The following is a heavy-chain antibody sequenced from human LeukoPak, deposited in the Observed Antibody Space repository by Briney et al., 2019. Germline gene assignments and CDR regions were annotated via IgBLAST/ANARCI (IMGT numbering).Heavy chain of an antibody. Sequence: SGPTLVKPTQTLTLTCTFSGFSLSTSGVGVGWIRQPPGKALEWLELFYWDDDKRYSPSLKSRLTITKDTSKNQVVLTMTDMGPVDTATYYCARIIVPQYYFDYWGQGTLVTVSS. D-gene: IGHD2/OR15-2a*01. V-gene: IGHV2-5*02. CDR1: GFSLSTSGVG. J-gene: IGHJ4*02. CDR2: FYWDDDK. CDR3: ARIIVPQYYFDY.